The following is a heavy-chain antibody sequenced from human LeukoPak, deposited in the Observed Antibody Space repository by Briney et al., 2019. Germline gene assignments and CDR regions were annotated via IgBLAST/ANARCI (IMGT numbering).Heavy chain of an antibody. V-gene: IGHV1-2*02. CDR1: GYTFTDYY. J-gene: IGHJ3*01. CDR2: INPNNGDT. Sequence: ASVKVSRKASGYTFTDYYMHWVRQAPGQGLEWMGWINPNNGDTGSAQKFQGRVTMTRDTSIRTAYMELSRLTSDDTAVYYCAREPLAVAATNNAFDFWGQGTMVTVSS. CDR3: AREPLAVAATNNAFDF. D-gene: IGHD2-15*01.